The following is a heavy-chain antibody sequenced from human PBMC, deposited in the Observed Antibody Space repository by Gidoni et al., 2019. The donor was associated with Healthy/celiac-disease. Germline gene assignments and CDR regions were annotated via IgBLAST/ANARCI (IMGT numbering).Heavy chain of an antibody. CDR3: ARYCSSTSCKTSSLFIPYGMDV. D-gene: IGHD2-2*01. CDR1: GYTFTSYY. J-gene: IGHJ6*02. Sequence: QVQLVQSGAEVKKPGASVKVSCKASGYTFTSYYMHWVRQAPGQGLEWMGIINPSGGSTSYAQKFQGRVTMTRDTSTSTVYMELSSLRSEDTAVYYCARYCSSTSCKTSSLFIPYGMDVWGQGTTVTVSS. V-gene: IGHV1-46*01. CDR2: INPSGGST.